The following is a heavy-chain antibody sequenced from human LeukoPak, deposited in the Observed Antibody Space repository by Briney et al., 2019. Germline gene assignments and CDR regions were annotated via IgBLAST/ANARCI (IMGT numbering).Heavy chain of an antibody. D-gene: IGHD5-12*01. V-gene: IGHV4-38-2*02. CDR2: IYHSGST. J-gene: IGHJ6*03. CDR3: ARGRVGGYDGSPSYMDV. CDR1: GYSISSGYY. Sequence: PSETLSLTCTVSGYSISSGYYWGWIRQPPGKGLEWIGSIYHSGSTYYNPSLKSRVTISVDTSKNQFSLKLSSVTAADTAVYYCARGRVGGYDGSPSYMDVCGKGTTVTVSS.